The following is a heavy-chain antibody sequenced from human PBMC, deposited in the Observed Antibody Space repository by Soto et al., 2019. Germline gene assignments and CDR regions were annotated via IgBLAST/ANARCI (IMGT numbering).Heavy chain of an antibody. V-gene: IGHV3-23*01. Sequence: EVQMLESGGDLIQSGGSLRLSCAASECPSRTYDMSWVRQAPGKGLEWVSAISNGGHATHYADSVRGRFTISKDDSKNTLYLQMNSLRADDTAVYYCAKVTWSGERCWGLGTLVTVSS. D-gene: IGHD3-10*01. CDR3: AKVTWSGERC. J-gene: IGHJ4*02. CDR1: ECPSRTYD. CDR2: ISNGGHAT.